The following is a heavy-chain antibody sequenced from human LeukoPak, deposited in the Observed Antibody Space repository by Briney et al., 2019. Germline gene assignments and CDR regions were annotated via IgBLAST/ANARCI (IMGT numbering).Heavy chain of an antibody. V-gene: IGHV4-59*01. CDR1: GDSLSHYY. CDR3: ARTGTTFFDY. Sequence: SETLSLTCSVSGDSLSHYYWSWIRLPPGKGLEWIGYIHYLGSTKYNPSLKSRLTISVDTSKSHFSLRLTSVTAADTAIYYCARTGTTFFDYWGQGSLVTVSS. D-gene: IGHD1-7*01. J-gene: IGHJ4*02. CDR2: IHYLGST.